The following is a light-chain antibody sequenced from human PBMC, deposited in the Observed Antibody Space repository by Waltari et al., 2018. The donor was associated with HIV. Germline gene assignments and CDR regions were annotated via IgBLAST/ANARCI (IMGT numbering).Light chain of an antibody. V-gene: IGLV2-14*03. CDR2: DVS. J-gene: IGLJ3*02. CDR3: SSYTSSSTRV. Sequence: QSALTQPASVSGSPGQSITISCTGTSSAVGGYNYVSWYQPHPGKPPKLIIYDVSNRPSGVSNRFSGSKSGNRASLTISGLQAEDEADYYCSSYTSSSTRVFGGGTTVTVL. CDR1: SSAVGGYNY.